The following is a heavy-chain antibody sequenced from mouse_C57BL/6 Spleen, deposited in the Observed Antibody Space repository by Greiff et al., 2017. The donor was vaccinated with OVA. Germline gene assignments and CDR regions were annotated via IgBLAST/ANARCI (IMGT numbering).Heavy chain of an antibody. CDR2: INPNNGGT. CDR3: ARGGYYSY. D-gene: IGHD2-3*01. CDR1: GYTFTDYY. J-gene: IGHJ2*01. Sequence: EVQLQQSGPELVKPGASVKISCKASGYTFTDYYMNWVKQSHGKSLEWIGDINPNNGGTSYNQKFKGKATLTVDKSSSTAYMELRSLTSEDSAVYYCARGGYYSYWGQGTTLTVSS. V-gene: IGHV1-26*01.